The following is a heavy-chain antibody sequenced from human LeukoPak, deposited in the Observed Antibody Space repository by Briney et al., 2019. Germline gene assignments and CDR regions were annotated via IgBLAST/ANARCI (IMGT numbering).Heavy chain of an antibody. CDR1: GGSISSSSYY. CDR3: ARVYCSSTSCYTISMLSGYDYYYMDV. CDR2: IYYSGST. D-gene: IGHD2-2*02. V-gene: IGHV4-39*07. Sequence: SETLSLTCTVSGGSISSSSYYWGWLRQPPGKGLEWLGSIYYSGSTYYNPSLKSRVTISVDTSKNQFSLKLSSVTAADTAVYYCARVYCSSTSCYTISMLSGYDYYYMDVWGKGTTVTVSS. J-gene: IGHJ6*03.